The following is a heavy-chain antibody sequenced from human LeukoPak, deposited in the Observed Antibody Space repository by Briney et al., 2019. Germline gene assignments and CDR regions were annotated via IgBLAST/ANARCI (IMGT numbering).Heavy chain of an antibody. CDR2: VYPDGSP. CDR3: TRGLHTSLPFH. D-gene: IGHD2/OR15-2a*01. Sequence: SETLSLTCTVSGGSISAHFWSWIRQTAAKELEWIGRVYPDGSPNYNPSLEGRVTMSRDTSQNQFSLKLSSVTAADTAVYYCTRGLHTSLPFHWGQGTRVTVSA. V-gene: IGHV4-4*07. CDR1: GGSISAHF. J-gene: IGHJ4*02.